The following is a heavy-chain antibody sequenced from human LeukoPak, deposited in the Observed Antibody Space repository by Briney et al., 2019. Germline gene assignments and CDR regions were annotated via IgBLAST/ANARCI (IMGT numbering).Heavy chain of an antibody. CDR2: IIPIFGSA. D-gene: IGHD3-16*02. CDR3: AKGSRLREGGSYRF. V-gene: IGHV1-69*06. Sequence: SVKVSCKASGGIFSSYAINWVRQAPGQGLEWMGRIIPIFGSANYAQKFQGRVTITADKSARTAYMELSSLRPEDTALYYCAKGSRLREGGSYRFWGQGTLVTVSS. CDR1: GGIFSSYA. J-gene: IGHJ4*02.